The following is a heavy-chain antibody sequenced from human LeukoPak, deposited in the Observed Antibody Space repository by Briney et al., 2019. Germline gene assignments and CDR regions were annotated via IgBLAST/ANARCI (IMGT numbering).Heavy chain of an antibody. CDR3: AKGDFYDFWSGNSGNYYYGMDV. D-gene: IGHD3-3*01. CDR2: ISYDGSNK. J-gene: IGHJ6*02. CDR1: AFTFSSYG. V-gene: IGHV3-30*18. Sequence: GGSLRLSCAASAFTFSSYGMPWVRQAPGKGLEWVAVISYDGSNKYYADSVKGRFTISRDNSKNTLYLQMNSLRAEDTAVYYCAKGDFYDFWSGNSGNYYYGMDVWGQGTTVTVSS.